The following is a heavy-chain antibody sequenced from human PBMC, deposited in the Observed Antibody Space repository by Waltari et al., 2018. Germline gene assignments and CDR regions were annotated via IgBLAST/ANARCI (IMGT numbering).Heavy chain of an antibody. J-gene: IGHJ5*02. Sequence: QVQLVQSGAEVKKPGASVKVCCKASGYTFTGYYMHWVRQAPGQGLEWMGRINPNSGGTNYAQKFQGRVTMTRDTSISTAYMELSRLRSDDTAVYYCARERVVAPNWFDPWGQGTLVTVSS. D-gene: IGHD3-22*01. CDR3: ARERVVAPNWFDP. CDR1: GYTFTGYY. CDR2: INPNSGGT. V-gene: IGHV1-2*06.